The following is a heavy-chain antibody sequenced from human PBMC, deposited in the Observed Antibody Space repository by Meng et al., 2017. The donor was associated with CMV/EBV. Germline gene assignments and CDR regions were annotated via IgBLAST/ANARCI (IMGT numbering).Heavy chain of an antibody. D-gene: IGHD2-2*01. Sequence: LTLGSDAMSWARQARGKGREWVSAFIGSGGTTNYADSVKGLFTISRDNSKNTLYLQMNSLRAEDTAVYYCAKGYCSSTSCSPNWFDPWGQGTLVTVSS. CDR3: AKGYCSSTSCSPNWFDP. J-gene: IGHJ5*02. CDR1: LTLGSDA. CDR2: FIGSGGTT. V-gene: IGHV3-23*01.